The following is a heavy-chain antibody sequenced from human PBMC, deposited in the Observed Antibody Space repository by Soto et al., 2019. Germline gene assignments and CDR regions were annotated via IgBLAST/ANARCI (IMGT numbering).Heavy chain of an antibody. CDR3: AKPHARRVIPAVIHY. CDR1: GFTFSSYA. J-gene: IGHJ4*02. CDR2: ISGSGGST. V-gene: IGHV3-23*01. D-gene: IGHD2-2*01. Sequence: EVQLLESGGGLVQPGGSLRLSCAASGFTFSSYAMSWVRQAPGKGLEWVSAISGSGGSTYYADSVKGRFTISRDNSKNLLHLQMNNLRTDDTALYYCAKPHARRVIPAVIHYWSQGTLVTLSS.